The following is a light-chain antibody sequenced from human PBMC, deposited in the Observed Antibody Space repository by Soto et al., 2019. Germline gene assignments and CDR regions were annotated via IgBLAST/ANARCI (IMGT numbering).Light chain of an antibody. V-gene: IGLV3-21*01. Sequence: SYELTQPPSVSVAPGETARISCGGNNVGSRSVHWYKQKPGQAPFLAIYYDSDRPSGIPERFSGSNSGNTATLIISRVEAGDEADYYCQVLEATGDQVVFGGGTKLTVL. J-gene: IGLJ2*01. CDR3: QVLEATGDQVV. CDR2: YDS. CDR1: NVGSRS.